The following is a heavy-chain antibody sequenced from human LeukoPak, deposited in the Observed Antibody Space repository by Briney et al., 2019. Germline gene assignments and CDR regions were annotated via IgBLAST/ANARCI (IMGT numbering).Heavy chain of an antibody. V-gene: IGHV3-9*01. CDR2: ISWNSGSI. Sequence: GGSLRLSCAASGFTFDDYAMPWVRQAPGKGLEWVSGISWNSGSIGYADSVKGRFTIPRDNAKNSLYLQMNSLRAEDTALYYCAKDMNQAYYYDSSGLYDAFDIWGQGTMVTVSS. CDR3: AKDMNQAYYYDSSGLYDAFDI. D-gene: IGHD3-22*01. J-gene: IGHJ3*02. CDR1: GFTFDDYA.